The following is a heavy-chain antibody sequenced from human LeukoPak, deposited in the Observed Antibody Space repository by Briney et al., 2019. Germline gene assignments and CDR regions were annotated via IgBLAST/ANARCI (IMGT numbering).Heavy chain of an antibody. D-gene: IGHD4-23*01. CDR1: GFTFSSYG. CDR3: ARDGTTLGDAFDI. Sequence: GGSLRLSCAASGFTFSSYGMHWVRQAPGKGLEWVAVIWYDGSNKYYADSVKGRFTISRDNSKNTLYLQMNSLRAEDTAVYYCARDGTTLGDAFDIWGQGTMVTVSS. J-gene: IGHJ3*02. V-gene: IGHV3-30*19. CDR2: IWYDGSNK.